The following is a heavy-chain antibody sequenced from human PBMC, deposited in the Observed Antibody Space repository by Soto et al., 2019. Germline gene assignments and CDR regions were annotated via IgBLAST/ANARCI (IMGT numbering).Heavy chain of an antibody. Sequence: ASVKVSCKASGYTFTSYGISWVRQAPGQGLEWMGWISAYNGNTNYAQKLQGRVTMTTDTSTSTAYMDLRSLRYDDTAVYYCARERVAVAGNYLYYSGMDVWGLGTTVTVSS. D-gene: IGHD6-13*01. CDR1: GYTFTSYG. CDR3: ARERVAVAGNYLYYSGMDV. CDR2: ISAYNGNT. V-gene: IGHV1-18*01. J-gene: IGHJ6*02.